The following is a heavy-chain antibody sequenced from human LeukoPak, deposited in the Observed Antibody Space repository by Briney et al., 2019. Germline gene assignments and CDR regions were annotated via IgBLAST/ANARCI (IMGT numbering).Heavy chain of an antibody. CDR3: AKCMEGAVYYMDV. V-gene: IGHV1-2*02. Sequence: ASVKVSCRASGYTFTDYYIHWLRQAPGQGLEWMGWINPNSGGTLYAQKFKGRVTMTRDTSISTAYMELSRLTSDDKAVYYCAKCMEGAVYYMDVWGKGTTVTVSS. J-gene: IGHJ6*03. D-gene: IGHD2-8*01. CDR1: GYTFTDYY. CDR2: INPNSGGT.